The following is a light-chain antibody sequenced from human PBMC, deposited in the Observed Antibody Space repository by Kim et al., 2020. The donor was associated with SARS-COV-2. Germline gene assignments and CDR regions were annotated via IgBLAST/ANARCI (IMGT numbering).Light chain of an antibody. CDR2: DAS. J-gene: IGKJ4*01. CDR3: QQYDNPALT. CDR1: QDISNH. Sequence: DIQMTQSPSSLSASVGDRVTITCQASQDISNHLNWYQQKPGKAPKLLIYDASNLETGVPSRFSGSGSGTDFTFTISSLQPEDIATYYCQQYDNPALTFGGGTKLEI. V-gene: IGKV1-33*01.